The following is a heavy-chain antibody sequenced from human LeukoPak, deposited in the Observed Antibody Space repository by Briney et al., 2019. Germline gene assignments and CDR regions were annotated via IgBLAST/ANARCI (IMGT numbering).Heavy chain of an antibody. V-gene: IGHV3-23*01. CDR3: VRGHAPLRFLEYLPRSNWFDP. D-gene: IGHD3-3*01. CDR2: ISSSGSGGNT. J-gene: IGHJ5*02. Sequence: GGSLRLSCAASGVTLSSYAMSWARQAPGKGLEWVSGISSSGSGGNTYYADSVKGRFTISRDSSKNTPFLHMNTLRAEDTAVYYCVRGHAPLRFLEYLPRSNWFDPWGQGTLVTVSS. CDR1: GVTLSSYA.